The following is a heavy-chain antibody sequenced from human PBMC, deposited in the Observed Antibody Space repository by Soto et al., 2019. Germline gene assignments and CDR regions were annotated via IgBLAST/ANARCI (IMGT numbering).Heavy chain of an antibody. D-gene: IGHD6-19*01. CDR2: ISGSGDSA. Sequence: GGSLRLSCTASGFPFSHYAMNWVRQGPGTRLEWVADISGSGDSARYADSVRGRFTISRDNSRDTLYLQMNSLRVDDTAVYYCGKERRGSGWSVCNFWGQGARVTVSS. CDR1: GFPFSHYA. J-gene: IGHJ4*02. CDR3: GKERRGSGWSVCNF. V-gene: IGHV3-23*01.